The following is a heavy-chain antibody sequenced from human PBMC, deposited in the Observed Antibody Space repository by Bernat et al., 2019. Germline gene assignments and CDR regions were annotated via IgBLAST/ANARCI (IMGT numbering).Heavy chain of an antibody. V-gene: IGHV3-48*01. CDR2: ISSSSSTI. D-gene: IGHD1-1*01. J-gene: IGHJ2*01. Sequence: EVQLVESGGGLVQPGGSLRLSCAASGFTFSSYSMNWVRQAPGKGLEWVSYISSSSSTIYYADSVKGRFTISRDNSKNTLYLQMNSLRAEDTAVYYCAKQGSHVWRNDWYFDLWGRGTLVTVSS. CDR3: AKQGSHVWRNDWYFDL. CDR1: GFTFSSYS.